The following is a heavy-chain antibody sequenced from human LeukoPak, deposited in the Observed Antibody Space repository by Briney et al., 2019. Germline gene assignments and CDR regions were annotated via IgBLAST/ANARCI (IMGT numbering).Heavy chain of an antibody. Sequence: GGSLRLSCAASVFTFSSYSMNWVRQAPGKGLEWVSSISSSSSYIYYADSVKGRFTISRDNAKNSLYLQMNSLRAEDTAVYYCVRLSTSSSSSFWGQGTLVTVSS. CDR3: VRLSTSSSSSF. D-gene: IGHD6-6*01. V-gene: IGHV3-21*01. CDR1: VFTFSSYS. J-gene: IGHJ4*02. CDR2: ISSSSSYI.